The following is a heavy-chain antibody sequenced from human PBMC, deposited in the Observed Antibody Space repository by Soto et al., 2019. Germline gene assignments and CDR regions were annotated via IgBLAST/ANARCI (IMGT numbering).Heavy chain of an antibody. D-gene: IGHD3-22*01. J-gene: IGHJ4*02. Sequence: PGGSLRLSCAASGFTFSSYAMSWVRQAPGKGLEWVSAISGSGGSTYYADSVKGRFTISRDNSKNTLYLRMNSLRAEDTAVYYCAKSPPNLNYYDSSGYPYYFDYWGQGTLVTVSS. CDR1: GFTFSSYA. CDR2: ISGSGGST. CDR3: AKSPPNLNYYDSSGYPYYFDY. V-gene: IGHV3-23*01.